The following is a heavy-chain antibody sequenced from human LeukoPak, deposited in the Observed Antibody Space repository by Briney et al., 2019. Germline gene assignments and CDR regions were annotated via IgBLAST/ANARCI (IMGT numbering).Heavy chain of an antibody. CDR2: ISVGGGGT. CDR3: ARTAPADIYWFDP. Sequence: GGSLRLSCAPSGFTFSSYAMTGVGQAPGKGGDGVSPISVGGGGTSYAHSVKGRLLISRDNSKNTLYLQMNSLRAEDTAVYYCARTAPADIYWFDPWGQGTLVTVSS. J-gene: IGHJ5*02. V-gene: IGHV3-23*01. D-gene: IGHD2-2*02. CDR1: GFTFSSYA.